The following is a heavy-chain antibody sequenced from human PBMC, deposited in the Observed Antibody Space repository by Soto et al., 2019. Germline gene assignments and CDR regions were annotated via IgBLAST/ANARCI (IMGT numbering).Heavy chain of an antibody. CDR1: GYTFTSYY. CDR2: INSSGGST. J-gene: IGHJ1*01. D-gene: IGHD6-13*01. V-gene: IGHV1-46*01. Sequence: GSSVKVSCKASGYTFTSYYMHWVRQAPGQGLEWMGIINSSGGSTSYAQKFQGRVTMTRDTSTSTVYMELSSLRSEDTAVYYCARGGSSWYYPISPDGFQHWGQGTLVTVSS. CDR3: ARGGSSWYYPISPDGFQH.